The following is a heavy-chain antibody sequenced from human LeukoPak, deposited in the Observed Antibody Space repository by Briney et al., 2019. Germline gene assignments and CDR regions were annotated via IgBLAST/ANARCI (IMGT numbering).Heavy chain of an antibody. V-gene: IGHV3-7*01. J-gene: IGHJ4*02. CDR1: GFTLSSYW. D-gene: IGHD3-9*01. CDR2: IKQDGSEK. CDR3: AREGGHYDILTGGDY. Sequence: PGGSLRLSCAASGFTLSSYWMSWVRQAPGKGLEWVANIKQDGSEKYYVDSVKGRFTISRDNAKNSLYLQMNSPRAEDTAVYYCAREGGHYDILTGGDYWGQGTLVTVSS.